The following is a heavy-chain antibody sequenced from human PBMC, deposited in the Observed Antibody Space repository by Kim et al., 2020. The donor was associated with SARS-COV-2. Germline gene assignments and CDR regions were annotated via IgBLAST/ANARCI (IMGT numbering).Heavy chain of an antibody. V-gene: IGHV3-9*01. J-gene: IGHJ4*02. CDR3: AKLPYVNSFDY. Sequence: IGYADSVKGRFTISRDNAKNSLYLQMNSLRAEDTALYYCAKLPYVNSFDYWGQGTLVTVSS. D-gene: IGHD3-10*02. CDR2: I.